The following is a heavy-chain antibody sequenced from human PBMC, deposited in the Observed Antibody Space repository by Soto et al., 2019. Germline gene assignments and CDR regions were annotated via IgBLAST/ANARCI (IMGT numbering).Heavy chain of an antibody. CDR3: ARRWGDYFDY. Sequence: SETLSLTCTVSGGSISSYYWSWIRQPPGKGLEWIGYIYYSGSTNYNPSLESRVTISVDTSKNQFSLKLSLKLSSVTAADTAVYYCARRWGDYFDYWGQGTLVTSPQ. V-gene: IGHV4-59*08. D-gene: IGHD3-16*01. CDR1: GGSISSYY. J-gene: IGHJ4*02. CDR2: IYYSGST.